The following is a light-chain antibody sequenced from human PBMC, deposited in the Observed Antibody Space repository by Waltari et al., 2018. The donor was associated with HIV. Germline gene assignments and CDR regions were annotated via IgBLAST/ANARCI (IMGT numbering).Light chain of an antibody. CDR2: EDD. CDR3: QSSDRNNQV. CDR1: GGSLTSNS. J-gene: IGLJ3*02. Sequence: NFMLTQPHPVSESPGKTVTISCTRTGGSLTSNSVQWYQRRPGGSPTTVIYEDDQRPSGGPGRFSGSIDSSSNSASLTISGLKPEDEADYYCQSSDRNNQVFGGGTKLTVL. V-gene: IGLV6-57*01.